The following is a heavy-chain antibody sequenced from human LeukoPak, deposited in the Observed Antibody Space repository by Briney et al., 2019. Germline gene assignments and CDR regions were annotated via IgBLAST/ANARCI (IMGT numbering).Heavy chain of an antibody. CDR1: GFTFSSYT. Sequence: PGGSLTLSCAASGFTFSSYTMNWVRQAPGKGLEWVSYISSDSGAIYYADSVKGRFTISRDNAQKSLSLQMNSLRAEDTAVYYCARELAYWGQGALVTVSS. V-gene: IGHV3-48*01. CDR2: ISSDSGAI. CDR3: ARELAY. J-gene: IGHJ4*02.